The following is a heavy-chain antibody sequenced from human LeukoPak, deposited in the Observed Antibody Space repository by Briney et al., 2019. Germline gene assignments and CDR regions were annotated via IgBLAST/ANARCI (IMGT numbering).Heavy chain of an antibody. D-gene: IGHD3-16*01. J-gene: IGHJ4*02. CDR2: IYHSGST. V-gene: IGHV4-38-2*01. CDR1: GYSISSGSY. Sequence: KPSETLSLTCAVSGYSISSGSYWGWIRQPPGKGLEWIGSIYHSGSTYYNPSLKSRVTISVDTSKNQFSLKLRSVTAADMAVYYCARWRAYYSDYWGQGTLVTVSS. CDR3: ARWRAYYSDY.